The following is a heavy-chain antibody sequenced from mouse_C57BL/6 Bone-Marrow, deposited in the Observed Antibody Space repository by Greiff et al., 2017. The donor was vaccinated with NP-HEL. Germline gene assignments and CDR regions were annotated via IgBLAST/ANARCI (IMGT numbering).Heavy chain of an antibody. J-gene: IGHJ1*03. V-gene: IGHV1-55*01. CDR3: ARFYDGYWYFDV. Sequence: QVQLQQPGAELVKPGASVKMSCKASGYTFTSYWITWVKQRPGQGLEWIGDIYPGSGSTNYIEKFKSKATLTVDTSSSTAYMQLSSLTSEDSAVYYWARFYDGYWYFDVWGTGTTVTVSS. CDR2: IYPGSGST. D-gene: IGHD2-3*01. CDR1: GYTFTSYW.